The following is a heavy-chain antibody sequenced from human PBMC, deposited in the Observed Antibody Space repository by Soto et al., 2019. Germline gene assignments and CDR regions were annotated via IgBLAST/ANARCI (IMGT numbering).Heavy chain of an antibody. Sequence: SETLSLTCTVSGGSISSSYWSWIRQPPGKGLEWIGYIYYSGSTNCNPSLKSRVTMSVDTSKKQFSLKMSSVTAADTAVYYCARLPIRYSSGSYYFDYWGQGSLVTVSS. CDR1: GGSISSSY. CDR3: ARLPIRYSSGSYYFDY. J-gene: IGHJ4*02. D-gene: IGHD6-19*01. CDR2: IYYSGST. V-gene: IGHV4-59*08.